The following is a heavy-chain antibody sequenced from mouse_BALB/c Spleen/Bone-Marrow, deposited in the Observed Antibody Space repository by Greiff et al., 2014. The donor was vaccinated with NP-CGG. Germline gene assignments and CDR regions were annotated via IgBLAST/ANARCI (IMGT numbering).Heavy chain of an antibody. CDR2: INPDSRTI. J-gene: IGHJ3*01. D-gene: IGHD1-2*01. Sequence: EVKLEESGGGLVQPEGSLKLSCAASGFDFSGYWMTWVRQAPGKGLEWIGEINPDSRTINYKPSLKEKFIMSRDNAKNTLYLQMSKVRSEDTALYYCARNGYYGWMTYWGQGTLVTVSA. CDR1: GFDFSGYW. CDR3: ARNGYYGWMTY. V-gene: IGHV4-1*02.